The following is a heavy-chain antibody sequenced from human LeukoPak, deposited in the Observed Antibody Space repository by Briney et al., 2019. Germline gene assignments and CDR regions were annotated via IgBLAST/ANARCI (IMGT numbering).Heavy chain of an antibody. V-gene: IGHV4-31*03. CDR3: ARFNGFDSGYDPGFDY. J-gene: IGHJ4*02. Sequence: PSETLSLTCTVSGGSISSGGYYWSWIRQHPGKGLEWIGYIYYSGSTYYNPSLKSRVTISVDTSKNQFSLKLSSVTAADTAVYYCARFNGFDSGYDPGFDYWGQGTLVTVSS. CDR2: IYYSGST. CDR1: GGSISSGGYY. D-gene: IGHD5-12*01.